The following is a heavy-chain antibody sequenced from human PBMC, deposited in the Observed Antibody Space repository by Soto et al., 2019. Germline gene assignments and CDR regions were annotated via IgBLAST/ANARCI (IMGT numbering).Heavy chain of an antibody. CDR3: TRLRKVRGIIIGLDY. CDR1: GFTFSSYD. D-gene: IGHD3-10*01. V-gene: IGHV3-13*01. Sequence: GGSLRLSCAASGFTFSSYDMHWVRQGTGKRLEWVSAIGTAGDTYYSGSVKGRFTISREIAKNSLYLQMNNLRAGDTAVYYCTRLRKVRGIIIGLDYWGQGTLVTVSS. CDR2: IGTAGDT. J-gene: IGHJ4*02.